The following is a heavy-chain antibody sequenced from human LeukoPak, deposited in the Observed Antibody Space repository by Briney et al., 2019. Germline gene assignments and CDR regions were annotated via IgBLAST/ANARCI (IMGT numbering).Heavy chain of an antibody. CDR2: IYTSGST. V-gene: IGHV4-4*07. D-gene: IGHD3-16*02. CDR3: ARDMITFGGVIVPNWFDP. CDR1: GGSISSYC. Sequence: SETLSLTCTVSGGSISSYCWSWIRQPAGKGLEWIGRIYTSGSTNYNPSLKSRVTMSVDTSKNQFSLKLSSVTAADTAVYYCARDMITFGGVIVPNWFDPWGQGTLVTVSS. J-gene: IGHJ5*02.